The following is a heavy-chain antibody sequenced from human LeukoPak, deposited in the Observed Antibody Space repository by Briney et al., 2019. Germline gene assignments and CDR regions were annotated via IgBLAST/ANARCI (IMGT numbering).Heavy chain of an antibody. J-gene: IGHJ4*02. CDR2: ISGSGGST. CDR1: GFTFSSYA. V-gene: IGHV3-23*01. Sequence: GSLRLSCAASGFTFSSYAMGWVRQAPGKGLEWVSAISGSGGSTYYADSVKGRFTISRDNSKNTLYLQMNSLRAEDTAVYYCAHSGEWLVPSFDYWGQGTLVTVSS. CDR3: AHSGEWLVPSFDY. D-gene: IGHD6-19*01.